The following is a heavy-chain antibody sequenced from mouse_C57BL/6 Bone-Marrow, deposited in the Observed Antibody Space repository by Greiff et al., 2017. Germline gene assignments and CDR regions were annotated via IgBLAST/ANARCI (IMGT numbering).Heavy chain of an antibody. CDR1: GYTFTSYT. D-gene: IGHD1-1*01. CDR3: ARYYGSSYWYFYV. J-gene: IGHJ1*03. CDR2: INPSSGYT. V-gene: IGHV1-4*01. Sequence: QVQLQQSGAELARPGASVKMSCKASGYTFTSYTMHWVNQRPGQGLEWIGYINPSSGYTKYNQKFKDKATLTADKSSSTAYMQLSSLTSEDSAVYYCARYYGSSYWYFYVWGTGTTVTVSS.